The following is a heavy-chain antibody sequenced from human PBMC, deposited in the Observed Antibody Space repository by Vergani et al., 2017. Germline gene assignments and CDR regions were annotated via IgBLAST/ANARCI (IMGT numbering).Heavy chain of an antibody. Sequence: QVQLVQSGAEVKKPGASVKVSCKASGYTFTSYGISWVRQAPGQGLEWMGWISAYNGNTNYAQTLQGRVTMTTEPSTSTAYMELRSLRSDDTAVYYCAREGGPLGYSSSWYVRINFDYWGQGTLVTVSS. J-gene: IGHJ4*02. CDR3: AREGGPLGYSSSWYVRINFDY. CDR1: GYTFTSYG. V-gene: IGHV1-18*01. D-gene: IGHD6-13*01. CDR2: ISAYNGNT.